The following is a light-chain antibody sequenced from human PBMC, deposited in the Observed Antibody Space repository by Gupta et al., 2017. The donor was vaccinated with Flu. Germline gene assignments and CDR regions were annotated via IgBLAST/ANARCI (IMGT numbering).Light chain of an antibody. CDR2: KVS. J-gene: IGKJ1*01. CDR1: QSLVYIDGNTY. V-gene: IGKV2-30*01. Sequence: DVVMTQSPLSLPVTLGQPASISCRSSQSLVYIDGNTYLNWFQQRPGQSPRRLIYKVSNRDSGVPDRFSGSASGTDFTLKISRVEAEDVGLYYCRQGTHWPQTFGQGTKVEIK. CDR3: RQGTHWPQT.